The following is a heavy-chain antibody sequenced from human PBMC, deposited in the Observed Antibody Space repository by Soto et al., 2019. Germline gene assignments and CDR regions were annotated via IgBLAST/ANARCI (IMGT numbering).Heavy chain of an antibody. J-gene: IGHJ5*02. V-gene: IGHV6-1*01. Sequence: PSQTLSLTCAISGDSVSSNSAAWKWIRQCPSRGLEWLGRTYYRSKWYNDYAVSVKSRITINPDTSKNQFSLQLNSVTPEDTAVYYCARDGGDDIVVVPAAIPGTLNWIDPCGQGILVTVSS. CDR3: ARDGGDDIVVVPAAIPGTLNWIDP. CDR1: GDSVSSNSAA. D-gene: IGHD2-2*01. CDR2: TYYRSKWYN.